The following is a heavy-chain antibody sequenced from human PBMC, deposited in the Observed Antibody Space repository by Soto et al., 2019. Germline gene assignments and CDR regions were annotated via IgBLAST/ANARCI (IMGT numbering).Heavy chain of an antibody. V-gene: IGHV4-30-2*01. Sequence: PSETLSLTCAVSGGSISSGGYSWSWIRQPPGKGLEWIGYIYHSGSTYYNPSLKSRVTISVDRSKNQFSLKLSSVTAADTAVYYCARRIAARPANNWFDPWGQGTLVTVS. CDR1: GGSISSGGYS. D-gene: IGHD6-6*01. J-gene: IGHJ5*02. CDR2: IYHSGST. CDR3: ARRIAARPANNWFDP.